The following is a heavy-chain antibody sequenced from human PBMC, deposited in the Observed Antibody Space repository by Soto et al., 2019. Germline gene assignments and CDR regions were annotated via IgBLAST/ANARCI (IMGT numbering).Heavy chain of an antibody. CDR2: ISGKGGDT. CDR3: AQGGWLDV. J-gene: IGHJ6*02. Sequence: EVQLLESGGGLVQPGGSLRLSCTASGFTFRTYAMSWVRQAPGRGLECVSVISGKGGDTNYADFVKGRFTISRDNSKNMVFLQMNSLRAEDPAVYYCAQGGWLDVWGQGTTVIVSS. V-gene: IGHV3-23*01. D-gene: IGHD2-15*01. CDR1: GFTFRTYA.